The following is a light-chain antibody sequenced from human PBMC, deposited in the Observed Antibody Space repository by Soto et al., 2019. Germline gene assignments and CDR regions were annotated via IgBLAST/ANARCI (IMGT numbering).Light chain of an antibody. J-gene: IGKJ1*01. CDR2: DVS. CDR3: QQRSDWPWT. Sequence: EIVLTQSPATLSLSPGERGTLSCRASESVTDYLAWYQQKPGQAPRLLVYDVSNRAAGIPTRFSGGGSGTAFTLTISNVEPEDFAVYYCQQRSDWPWTLGQGTKVDIK. V-gene: IGKV3-11*01. CDR1: ESVTDY.